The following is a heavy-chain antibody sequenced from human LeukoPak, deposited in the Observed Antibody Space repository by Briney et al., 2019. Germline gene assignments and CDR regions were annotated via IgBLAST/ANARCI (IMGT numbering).Heavy chain of an antibody. CDR1: GGTFSSYA. Sequence: ASVKVSCKASGGTFSSYAISWVRQAPGQGLEWMGRIIPILGIPNYAQKFQGRVTITADKSTSTACMELRSLRSEDTAVYYCARGPGGYFQHWGQGTLVTVSS. CDR2: IIPILGIP. J-gene: IGHJ1*01. D-gene: IGHD3-16*01. CDR3: ARGPGGYFQH. V-gene: IGHV1-69*04.